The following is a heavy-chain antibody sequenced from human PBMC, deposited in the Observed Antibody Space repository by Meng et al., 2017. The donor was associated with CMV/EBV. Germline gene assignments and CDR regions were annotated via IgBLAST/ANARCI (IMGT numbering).Heavy chain of an antibody. CDR1: GYTFTSYG. Sequence: SGYTFTSYGISGVRQAPGQGLEWMGWISAYNGNTNYAQKLQGRVTMTTDTSTSTAYMELRSLRSDDTAVYYCARADDFWSGYPGFDYWGQGTLVTVSS. CDR2: ISAYNGNT. D-gene: IGHD3-3*01. V-gene: IGHV1-18*01. J-gene: IGHJ4*02. CDR3: ARADDFWSGYPGFDY.